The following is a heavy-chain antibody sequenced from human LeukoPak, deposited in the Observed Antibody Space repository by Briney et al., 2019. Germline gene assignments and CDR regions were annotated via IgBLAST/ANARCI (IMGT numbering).Heavy chain of an antibody. CDR1: CGSISSGSYY. CDR3: ARGSRDLDYCYYYGMDV. D-gene: IGHD4-11*01. Sequence: SETLSLTCTVSCGSISSGSYYWSWIRQHPGKGLEWIGYVYYSGSTYYNRSLKSRVTISVDTSKNQFSLKLISVTAADTSVYYCARGSRDLDYCYYYGMDVWVQGTTVTVSS. V-gene: IGHV4-31*03. J-gene: IGHJ6*01. CDR2: VYYSGST.